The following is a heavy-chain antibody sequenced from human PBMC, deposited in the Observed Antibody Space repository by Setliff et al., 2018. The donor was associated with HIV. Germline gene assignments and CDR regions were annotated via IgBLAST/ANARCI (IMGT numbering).Heavy chain of an antibody. CDR1: GYSISSGYY. CDR3: ARVVGTRAVDY. V-gene: IGHV4-38-2*01. J-gene: IGHJ4*02. Sequence: PSETLSLTCAVSGYSISSGYYWGWIRQPPGKRLEWIGSINHSGSTNYNPSLKSRVTISVDTSKNQFSLKLSSVTAADTAVYYCARVVGTRAVDYWGQGTLVTVSS. CDR2: INHSGST. D-gene: IGHD2-21*02.